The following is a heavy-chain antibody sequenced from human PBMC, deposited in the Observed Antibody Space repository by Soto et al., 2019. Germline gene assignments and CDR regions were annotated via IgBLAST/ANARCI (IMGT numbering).Heavy chain of an antibody. J-gene: IGHJ4*02. CDR3: ARRYGYYFDY. Sequence: QVQLQESGPGLVKPSETLSLICTVSGGSISSYYWSWIRQPPGKGLEWIGYIYYSGSTNYNPSLKSRVTISVDTSKNQLSLKLSSVTAADTAVYYCARRYGYYFDYWGQGTLVTVSS. CDR1: GGSISSYY. CDR2: IYYSGST. D-gene: IGHD4-17*01. V-gene: IGHV4-59*08.